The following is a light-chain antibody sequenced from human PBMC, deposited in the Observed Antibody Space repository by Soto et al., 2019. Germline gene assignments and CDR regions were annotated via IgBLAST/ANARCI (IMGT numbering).Light chain of an antibody. CDR3: SSYTGISTL. CDR1: SSDVGAYNF. J-gene: IGLJ2*01. V-gene: IGLV2-14*01. Sequence: SALTQPASVSGSPGQSITISCTGTSSDVGAYNFVSWYQQHPAKAPKLMIYEVSNRPSGVSNRFSGSKSGNTASLTISGLQAEDEADYYCSSYTGISTLFGGGTKLTVL. CDR2: EVS.